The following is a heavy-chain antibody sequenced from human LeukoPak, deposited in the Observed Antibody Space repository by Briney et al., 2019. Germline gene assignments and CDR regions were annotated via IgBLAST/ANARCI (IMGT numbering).Heavy chain of an antibody. J-gene: IGHJ4*02. CDR2: ISSSSTYI. CDR3: ARGRGCSSMSCYPDY. D-gene: IGHD2-2*01. V-gene: IGHV3-21*06. CDR1: GFTFSSYT. Sequence: GGSLRLSCAASGFTFSSYTMNWVRQAPGKGLEWVSLISSSSTYISYADSVKGRFTISRDNAKNSLYLQMNRLRAEDTAVYYCARGRGCSSMSCYPDYWGQGTLVTVSS.